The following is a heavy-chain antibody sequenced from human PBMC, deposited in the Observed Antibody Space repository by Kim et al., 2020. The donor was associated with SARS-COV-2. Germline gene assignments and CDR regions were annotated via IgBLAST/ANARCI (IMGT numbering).Heavy chain of an antibody. CDR3: ARDQGVGDY. Sequence: ASVKVSCKASGYTFTTYGMHWVRQAPGQRLEWMGWINVGNGNTKDSEKFQGRVTITRDTSASTAYMELSSLRSEDTAVYYCARDQGVGDYWGQGALVTVSS. D-gene: IGHD1-26*01. CDR1: GYTFTTYG. CDR2: INVGNGNT. V-gene: IGHV1-3*01. J-gene: IGHJ4*02.